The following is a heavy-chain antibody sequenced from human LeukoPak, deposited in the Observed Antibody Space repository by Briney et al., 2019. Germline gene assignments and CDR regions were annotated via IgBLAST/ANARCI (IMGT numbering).Heavy chain of an antibody. CDR1: GFTFSTYT. V-gene: IGHV3-23*01. J-gene: IGHJ4*02. CDR3: AKTAKAAAGLAFDY. D-gene: IGHD6-13*01. CDR2: IGNNGGGI. Sequence: GGSLRLSCAASGFTFSTYTMYWVRHPPGKRLEWVSIIGNNGGGIHYADSVKGRFTISRDNSKNALYLQMNSLRAEDTAVYYCAKTAKAAAGLAFDYWGQGTLVTVSS.